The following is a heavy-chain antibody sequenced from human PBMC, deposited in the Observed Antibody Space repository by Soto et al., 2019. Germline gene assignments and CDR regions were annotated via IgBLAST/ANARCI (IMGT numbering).Heavy chain of an antibody. J-gene: IGHJ5*02. D-gene: IGHD3-10*01. Sequence: PGESLKISCKASGYSFTDYWITWVRQMPGKGLEWMVRIDPRDSQSNYSPSFQGHVTISADKSSSTAYLQWNSLKASDTAMYYCARTGYGNWLDPWGQGTLVTVSS. V-gene: IGHV5-10-1*01. CDR1: GYSFTDYW. CDR2: IDPRDSQS. CDR3: ARTGYGNWLDP.